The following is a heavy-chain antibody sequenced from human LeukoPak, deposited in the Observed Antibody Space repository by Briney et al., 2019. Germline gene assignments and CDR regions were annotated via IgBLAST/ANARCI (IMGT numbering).Heavy chain of an antibody. V-gene: IGHV4-39*01. Sequence: SETLSLTCTVSGGSISRTGYYWGWIRQPPGKGLEWIGSIYYNGNIYYNPSLKSRVTISVDTAKNQLPLKLTSVTDADTAVYYCARHADSGFGELAFDYWGQGTLVTVSS. J-gene: IGHJ4*02. CDR1: GGSISRTGYY. CDR2: IYYNGNI. D-gene: IGHD3-10*01. CDR3: ARHADSGFGELAFDY.